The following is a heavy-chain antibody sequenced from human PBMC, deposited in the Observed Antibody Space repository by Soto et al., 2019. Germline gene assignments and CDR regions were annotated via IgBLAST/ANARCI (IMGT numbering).Heavy chain of an antibody. CDR2: IIPILGIA. Sequence: QVQLVQSGAEVKKPGSSVKVSCKASGGTFSSYTISWVRQAPGQGLEWMGRIIPILGIANYAQKFQGRVTIXAXTSTSTDYMELSSLRSEDTAVYYCARVGIAAAGNDYWGQGTLVTVSS. V-gene: IGHV1-69*02. CDR1: GGTFSSYT. CDR3: ARVGIAAAGNDY. D-gene: IGHD6-13*01. J-gene: IGHJ4*02.